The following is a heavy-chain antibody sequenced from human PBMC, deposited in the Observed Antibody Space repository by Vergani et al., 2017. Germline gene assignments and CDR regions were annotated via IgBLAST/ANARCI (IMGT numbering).Heavy chain of an antibody. CDR1: GGSISTISYY. CDR3: ARQRDGYRSDAFNI. CDR2: IYYSGTT. J-gene: IGHJ3*02. D-gene: IGHD5-24*01. Sequence: QLPLQESGPGLVKPSETLSLTCTVSGGSISTISYYWGWIRQPPGKGLEWIGSIYYSGTTYYNPSLKSRVTISVDTSKNQFSLKLSSVTAADTAMYYCARQRDGYRSDAFNIWGQGTMVTVAS. V-gene: IGHV4-39*01.